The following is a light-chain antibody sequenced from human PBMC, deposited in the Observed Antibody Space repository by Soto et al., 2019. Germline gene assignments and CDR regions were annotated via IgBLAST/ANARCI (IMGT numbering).Light chain of an antibody. CDR3: QHRYNWAWT. CDR2: DAS. J-gene: IGKJ1*01. Sequence: EIVLTQSPATLSLSPGERATLSCRASENVGNFLAWYQHKPGQAPRLLIYDASDRATGIPARFSGSGSGTDFTLTIGSLEAEDFAVYYCQHRYNWAWTFGQGTKVEIK. CDR1: ENVGNF. V-gene: IGKV3-11*01.